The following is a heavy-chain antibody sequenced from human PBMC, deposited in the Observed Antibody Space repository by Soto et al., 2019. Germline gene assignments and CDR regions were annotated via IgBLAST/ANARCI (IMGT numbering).Heavy chain of an antibody. CDR2: IWYDGSNK. D-gene: IGHD3-9*01. J-gene: IGHJ4*02. V-gene: IGHV3-33*01. CDR1: GFTFSSYG. Sequence: QVQLVESGGGVVQPGRSLRLSCAASGFTFSSYGMHWVRQAPGKGLEWVAVIWYDGSNKYYADSVKGRFTISRDNSKNTLYLQMNSLRAEDTAVYYCARDSETHDILTGYHDYWGQGTLVTVSS. CDR3: ARDSETHDILTGYHDY.